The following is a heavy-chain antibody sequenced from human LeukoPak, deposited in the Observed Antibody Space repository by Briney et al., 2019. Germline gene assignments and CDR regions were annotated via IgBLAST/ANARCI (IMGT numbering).Heavy chain of an antibody. CDR1: GGSFSGYY. CDR2: INHSGST. CDR3: ARGRRNYYDSTDLRY. J-gene: IGHJ4*02. D-gene: IGHD3-22*01. V-gene: IGHV4-34*01. Sequence: TPSETLSLTCAVYGGSFSGYYWSWIRQPPGKGLEWIGEINHSGSTNYNPSLKSRVTISVGTSKNQFSLKLSSVTAADTAVYYCARGRRNYYDSTDLRYWGQGTLVTVSS.